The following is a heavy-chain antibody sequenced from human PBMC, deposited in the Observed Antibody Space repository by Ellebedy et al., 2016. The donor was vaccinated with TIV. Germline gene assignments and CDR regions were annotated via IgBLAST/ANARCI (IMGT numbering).Heavy chain of an antibody. CDR1: GFTVSNNY. D-gene: IGHD2/OR15-2a*01. Sequence: GESLKLSCAASGFTVSNNYISWVRQAPGKGLEWVSVIYSGGSTYYADSVKGRFTISRDNSKNTVSLQMNSLRAEDTAVYYCARGVLSGYWGQGTLVTVSS. V-gene: IGHV3-53*01. CDR2: IYSGGST. J-gene: IGHJ4*02. CDR3: ARGVLSGY.